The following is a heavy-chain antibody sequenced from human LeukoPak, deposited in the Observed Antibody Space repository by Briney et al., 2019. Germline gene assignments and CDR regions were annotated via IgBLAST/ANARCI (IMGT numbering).Heavy chain of an antibody. Sequence: PSETLSLTSTVSSGSISSGAYYWGWIRQPPGKGLEWIGTIHYSGKTYYNPSLKSRITISIDTSKKQFALKLSSVTAADTAVYYCAREDDRSGCFDYWGQGTLVTVSS. CDR2: IHYSGKT. CDR1: SGSISSGAYY. CDR3: AREDDRSGCFDY. D-gene: IGHD3-22*01. J-gene: IGHJ4*02. V-gene: IGHV4-39*06.